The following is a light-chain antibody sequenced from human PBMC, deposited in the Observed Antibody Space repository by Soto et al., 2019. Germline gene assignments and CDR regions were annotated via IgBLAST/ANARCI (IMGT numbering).Light chain of an antibody. J-gene: IGLJ1*01. V-gene: IGLV1-40*01. CDR3: AAWDDSLNGLYV. CDR1: RSNIGAGYD. CDR2: GAL. Sequence: QSVLTQPPSVSGAPGQRVTISCTGSRSNIGAGYDVHWYQQLPGTGPRLIINGALNGPSGAPDRFSASKSGTSASLVISGLQAEDEADYYCAAWDDSLNGLYVFGTGTKLTVL.